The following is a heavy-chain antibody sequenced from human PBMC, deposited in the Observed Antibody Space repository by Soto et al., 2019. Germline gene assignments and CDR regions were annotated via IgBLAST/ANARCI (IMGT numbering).Heavy chain of an antibody. V-gene: IGHV1-3*01. J-gene: IGHJ6*02. Sequence: ASVKVSCKASGYTLTSYAMPWVRQAPRQKREGMGWINAGNGNTKYSQKFQGRVTITRDTSASTAYMELSSLRSEDTAVYYCARGGRVWFGELLFHYYYGMDVWGQGTTVTVSS. CDR2: INAGNGNT. CDR3: ARGGRVWFGELLFHYYYGMDV. D-gene: IGHD3-10*01. CDR1: GYTLTSYA.